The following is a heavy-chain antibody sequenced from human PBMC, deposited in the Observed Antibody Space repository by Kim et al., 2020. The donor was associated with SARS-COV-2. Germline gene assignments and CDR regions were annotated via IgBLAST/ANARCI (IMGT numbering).Heavy chain of an antibody. CDR2: ISWNSGNI. Sequence: GGSLRLSCAASGFTFDDYAMHWVRQAPGKGLEWVSGISWNSGNIGYADSVKGRFTISRDNAKNSLYLQMNSLRAEDTALYYCAKDAERITVVRDFYGMDVWGQGTTVTVSS. CDR3: AKDAERITVVRDFYGMDV. J-gene: IGHJ6*02. D-gene: IGHD3-10*01. V-gene: IGHV3-9*01. CDR1: GFTFDDYA.